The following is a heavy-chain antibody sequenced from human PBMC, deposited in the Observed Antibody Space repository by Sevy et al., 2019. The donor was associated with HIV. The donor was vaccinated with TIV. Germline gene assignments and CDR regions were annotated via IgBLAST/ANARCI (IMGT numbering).Heavy chain of an antibody. Sequence: ASVKVSCKAFGYTFTDYYIHWVRQAPGQGPEWMGWFNPDSGYTNYAQKFLGRVTMTRDTSISTAYMHLSRLGSDDTAVYYCAREAVGASSTHFDYWGQGTLVTVSS. CDR2: FNPDSGYT. D-gene: IGHD1-26*01. CDR3: AREAVGASSTHFDY. CDR1: GYTFTDYY. V-gene: IGHV1-2*02. J-gene: IGHJ4*02.